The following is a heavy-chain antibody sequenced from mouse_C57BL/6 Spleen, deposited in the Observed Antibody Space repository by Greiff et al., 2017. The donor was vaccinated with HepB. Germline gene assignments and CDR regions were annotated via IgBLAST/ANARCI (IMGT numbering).Heavy chain of an antibody. V-gene: IGHV1-64*01. CDR1: GYTFTSYW. CDR2: IHPNSGST. J-gene: IGHJ4*01. D-gene: IGHD1-1*01. Sequence: QVQLQQPGAELVKPGASVKLSCKASGYTFTSYWMHWVKQRPGQGLEWIGMIHPNSGSTNYNEKFKSKATLTVDKSSSTAYMQLSSLTSEDSAVYYCAILYGSGAMDDWGQGTSVTVSS. CDR3: AILYGSGAMDD.